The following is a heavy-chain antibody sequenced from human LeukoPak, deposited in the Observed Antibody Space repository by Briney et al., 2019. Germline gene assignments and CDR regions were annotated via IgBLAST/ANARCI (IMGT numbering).Heavy chain of an antibody. CDR1: GGSISSSSYY. J-gene: IGHJ4*02. D-gene: IGHD6-19*01. CDR2: IYYSGST. Sequence: PSETLSLTCTVSGGSISSSSYYWGWIRQPPGKGLEWIGSIYYSGSTYYNPSLKSRVTISVDTSKNQFSLKLSSVTAADTAVYYCARDGEQWKEPYYFDYWGQGTLVTVSS. CDR3: ARDGEQWKEPYYFDY. V-gene: IGHV4-39*07.